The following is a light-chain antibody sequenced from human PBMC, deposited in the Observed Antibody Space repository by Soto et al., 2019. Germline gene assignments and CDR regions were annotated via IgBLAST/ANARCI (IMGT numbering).Light chain of an antibody. J-gene: IGLJ1*01. CDR2: DVT. V-gene: IGLV2-11*01. CDR3: CSYAGTYTFSYV. Sequence: QSVLTQPRSGSGSPGPSVTISCTGTSSDVGGYNYVSWYQQHPGKAPKLMIYDVTKRPSGVPDRFSGSKSGNTASLTISGLQAEDEADYYCCSYAGTYTFSYVFGTWTKLTVL. CDR1: SSDVGGYNY.